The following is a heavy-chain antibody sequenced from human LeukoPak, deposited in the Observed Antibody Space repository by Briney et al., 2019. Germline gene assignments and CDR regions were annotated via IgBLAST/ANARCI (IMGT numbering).Heavy chain of an antibody. J-gene: IGHJ4*02. Sequence: GGSLRLSCAASGFTFSSYAITWVRRTPGKGLEWVSAIGVTATSTYYADSVKGRFTISRDNSKNTLYLQMNDLRAEDTAVYYCAKASWAGVTTTYFAYWAQGTLVTVSS. D-gene: IGHD1-26*01. CDR2: IGVTATST. CDR1: GFTFSSYA. V-gene: IGHV3-23*01. CDR3: AKASWAGVTTTYFAY.